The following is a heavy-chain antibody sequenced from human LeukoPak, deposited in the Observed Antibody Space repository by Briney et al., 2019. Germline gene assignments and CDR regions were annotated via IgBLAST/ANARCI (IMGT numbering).Heavy chain of an antibody. CDR1: GFTFSSYW. D-gene: IGHD6-13*01. CDR3: ASPGQLVPYYFDY. J-gene: IGHJ4*02. CDR2: IKQDGSEK. Sequence: PGGSLRLSCAASGFTFSSYWMSWVRQAPGKGLEWVANIKQDGSEKYYVDSVKGRFTISRDNAKNSLYLQMNSLRAEDTAVYYCASPGQLVPYYFDYWGQGTLVTVSS. V-gene: IGHV3-7*01.